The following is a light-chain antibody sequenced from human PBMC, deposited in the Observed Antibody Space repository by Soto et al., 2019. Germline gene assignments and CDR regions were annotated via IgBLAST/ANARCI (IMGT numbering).Light chain of an antibody. Sequence: EIVLTQSPGTLSLSPGERATLSCRASQSVSSSYLVWYQQKGGQAPRLLISGASRRATGIPDRFSGSGSGTDFTLTISRLEPEDFAVYYCQQHTSSPHMYTFGQGTRLEIK. V-gene: IGKV3-20*01. CDR3: QQHTSSPHMYT. CDR1: QSVSSSY. J-gene: IGKJ2*01. CDR2: GAS.